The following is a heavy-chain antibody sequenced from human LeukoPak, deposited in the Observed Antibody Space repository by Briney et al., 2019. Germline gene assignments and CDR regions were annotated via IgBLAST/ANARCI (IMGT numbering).Heavy chain of an antibody. J-gene: IGHJ3*02. CDR1: GFTFDDYG. Sequence: GGSLRLSCAASGFTFDDYGMSWVRQAPGKGLEWVSVISGSGGSTYYADSVKGRFTISRDNSKNTLYLQMNSLRAEDTAVYYCAKVLGSGWYIGAFDIWGQGTMVIVSS. CDR3: AKVLGSGWYIGAFDI. D-gene: IGHD6-19*01. CDR2: ISGSGGST. V-gene: IGHV3-23*01.